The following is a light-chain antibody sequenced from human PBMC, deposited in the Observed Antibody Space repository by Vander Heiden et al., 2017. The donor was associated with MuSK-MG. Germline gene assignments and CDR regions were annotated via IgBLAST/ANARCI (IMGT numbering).Light chain of an antibody. CDR2: WAS. Sequence: DIVLNQSPASLAVSLGERATINCKSSQCRLCNTNNKYYVAWYQQKPGQPPKLLIYWASTRESGVPDRFSGGGSGKVFTLTISSLQDEDVAFYYCQNYYSTPLTFGGGTKVEIK. V-gene: IGKV4-1*01. CDR3: QNYYSTPLT. J-gene: IGKJ4*01. CDR1: QCRLCNTNNKYY.